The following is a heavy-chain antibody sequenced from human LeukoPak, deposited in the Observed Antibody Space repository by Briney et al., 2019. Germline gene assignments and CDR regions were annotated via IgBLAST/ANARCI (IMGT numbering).Heavy chain of an antibody. CDR2: ISDSGAAT. CDR3: AKGRYYYDSNNWFDP. D-gene: IGHD3-22*01. J-gene: IGHJ5*02. Sequence: GGSLRLSCAASGFTFSSYAMNWVRQDPGKGLEWVSRISDSGAATYYADSVKGRFTISRDNSKNTLYLHMNSLRAEDTAVYYCAKGRYYYDSNNWFDPWGQGTLVTVSS. V-gene: IGHV3-23*01. CDR1: GFTFSSYA.